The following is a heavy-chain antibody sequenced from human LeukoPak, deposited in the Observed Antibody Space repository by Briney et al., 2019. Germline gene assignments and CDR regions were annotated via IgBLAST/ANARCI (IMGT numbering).Heavy chain of an antibody. CDR1: GYTFTDYY. Sequence: ASVKVSCKASGYTFTDYYMHWVLQAPGHGLEWMGRINPNSGVTKYAERFQGRVTMTRDTSISTAYMELSRLRSDDAAVYYCARDPGIAAAGNSFDPWGQGTLVTVSS. CDR2: INPNSGVT. V-gene: IGHV1-2*06. D-gene: IGHD6-13*01. J-gene: IGHJ5*02. CDR3: ARDPGIAAAGNSFDP.